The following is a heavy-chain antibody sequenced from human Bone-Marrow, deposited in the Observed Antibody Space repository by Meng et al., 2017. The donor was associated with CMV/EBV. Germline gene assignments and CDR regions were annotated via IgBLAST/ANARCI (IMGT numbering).Heavy chain of an antibody. CDR3: ARWKPRVDY. V-gene: IGHV3-7*01. Sequence: GESLKISCAASGFTFSSYWMSWVRQAPGKGLEWVANIKQDGSEKYYVDSVKGRFTISRDNAKNSLYLQMNSLRAEDTAVYYCARWKPRVDYWGQGTRVTVSS. D-gene: IGHD1-1*01. J-gene: IGHJ4*02. CDR2: IKQDGSEK. CDR1: GFTFSSYW.